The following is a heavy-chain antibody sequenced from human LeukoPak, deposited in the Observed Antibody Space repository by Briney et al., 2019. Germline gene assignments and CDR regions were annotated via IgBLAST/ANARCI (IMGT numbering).Heavy chain of an antibody. Sequence: SVKVSCKASGGTFSSYAISWVRQAPGQGLEWMGGIIPIFGTANYAQKFQGRVTITADESTSTAYMELSSLRSEDTAAYYCARALYYDSRAFDYWGQGTLVTVSS. CDR2: IIPIFGTA. J-gene: IGHJ4*02. CDR3: ARALYYDSRAFDY. V-gene: IGHV1-69*13. D-gene: IGHD3-22*01. CDR1: GGTFSSYA.